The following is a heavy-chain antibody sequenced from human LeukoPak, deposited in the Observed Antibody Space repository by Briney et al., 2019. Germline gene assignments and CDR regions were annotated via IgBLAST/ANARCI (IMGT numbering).Heavy chain of an antibody. CDR2: IYHSGST. CDR1: GYSISSGYY. D-gene: IGHD3-16*02. V-gene: IGHV4-38-2*02. Sequence: SETLSLTCTVSGYSISSGYYWGWIRQPPGKGLEWIGSIYHSGSTYYNPSLKSRVTISVDTSKNQFSLRLNSVAAADTAVYYCARSEYVWGGYRLDLWGQGALVTVSS. CDR3: ARSEYVWGGYRLDL. J-gene: IGHJ5*02.